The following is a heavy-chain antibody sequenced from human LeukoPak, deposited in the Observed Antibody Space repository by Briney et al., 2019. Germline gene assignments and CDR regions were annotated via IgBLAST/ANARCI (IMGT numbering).Heavy chain of an antibody. D-gene: IGHD4-23*01. CDR3: AAEGRPTVVTFRKGAVDL. CDR2: IVVGSGNT. CDR1: GFTFTSSA. J-gene: IGHJ3*01. Sequence: SVKVSCKASGFTFTSSAVQWVRQARGQRLEWIGWIVVGSGNTNYAQKFQERVTITRDMSTSTVYMELSSLRSEGTAVYYCAAEGRPTVVTFRKGAVDLWGQGTMVTVSS. V-gene: IGHV1-58*01.